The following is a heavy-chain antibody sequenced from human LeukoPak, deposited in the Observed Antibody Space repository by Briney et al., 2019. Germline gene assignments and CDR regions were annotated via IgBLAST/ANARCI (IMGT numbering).Heavy chain of an antibody. D-gene: IGHD4-17*01. CDR1: GFTFSSNW. V-gene: IGHV3-74*01. CDR3: ARVDYGDYVAAVDI. Sequence: GGSLRLSCAASGFTFSSNWMHWVRQAPGKGLVWVSRINFDGSDTSYADSVKGRYTISRDNAKNTLYLQMNSLRAEDTALYYCARVDYGDYVAAVDIWGQGTMVTVFS. CDR2: INFDGSDT. J-gene: IGHJ3*02.